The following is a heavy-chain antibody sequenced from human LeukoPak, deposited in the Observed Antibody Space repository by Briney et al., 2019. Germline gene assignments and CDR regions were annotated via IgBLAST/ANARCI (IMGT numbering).Heavy chain of an antibody. J-gene: IGHJ4*02. D-gene: IGHD3-10*01. Sequence: PGGSLRLSCAASGFTFSNAWMSWVRQAPGKGLEWVGRIKSKTDGGTTDYAAPVKGRFTISRDDSKNTLNLQMNSLKTEDTAVYYCTTAGRTYYYGSGSYYPRLYYFDYWGQGTLVTVSS. V-gene: IGHV3-15*01. CDR2: IKSKTDGGTT. CDR3: TTAGRTYYYGSGSYYPRLYYFDY. CDR1: GFTFSNAW.